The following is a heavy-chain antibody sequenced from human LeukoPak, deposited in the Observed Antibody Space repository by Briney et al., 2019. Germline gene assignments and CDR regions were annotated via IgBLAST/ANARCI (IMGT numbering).Heavy chain of an antibody. Sequence: PGGSLRLSCAASGFTFSTYPMNWVRQAPGKGLEWVSYISSRSSTIYYADSVKGRFTISRDISKNTLYLQMNSLRAEDTAAYYCAKDHEMGTHYYGMDVWGQGTTVTVS. D-gene: IGHD5-24*01. CDR2: ISSRSSTI. CDR1: GFTFSTYP. CDR3: AKDHEMGTHYYGMDV. V-gene: IGHV3-48*01. J-gene: IGHJ6*02.